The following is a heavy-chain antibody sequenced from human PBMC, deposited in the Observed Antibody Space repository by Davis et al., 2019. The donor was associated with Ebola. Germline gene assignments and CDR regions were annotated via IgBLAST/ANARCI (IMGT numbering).Heavy chain of an antibody. J-gene: IGHJ4*02. CDR3: ARGRGNGYSGYRRAFDY. CDR1: GDSMSDYY. CDR2: MYYSGTT. V-gene: IGHV4-59*12. D-gene: IGHD5-12*01. Sequence: MPSETLSLTCTVSGDSMSDYYYNWIRQPPGRGLEWIGNMYYSGTTNRNPSLMSRVTISIATSKNQFSLRLSSVTAADTAVYSCARGRGNGYSGYRRAFDYWGQGTLVTVSS.